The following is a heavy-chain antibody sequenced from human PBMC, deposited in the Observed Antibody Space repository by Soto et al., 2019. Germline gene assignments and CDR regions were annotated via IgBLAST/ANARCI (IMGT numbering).Heavy chain of an antibody. D-gene: IGHD3-9*01. Sequence: SVKVSCKASGGTFSSYAISWVRQAPGQGLECMGGIIPVFGTANYAQKFQGRVTITADESTSTAYMELSSLRSEDTAVYYCARGGLTANWFDPWGQGTLVTVSS. V-gene: IGHV1-69*13. CDR2: IIPVFGTA. CDR3: ARGGLTANWFDP. CDR1: GGTFSSYA. J-gene: IGHJ5*02.